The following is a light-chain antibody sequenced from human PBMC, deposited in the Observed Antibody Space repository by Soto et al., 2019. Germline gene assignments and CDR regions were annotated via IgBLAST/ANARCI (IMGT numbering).Light chain of an antibody. CDR3: QQSYRTPLS. J-gene: IGKJ1*01. V-gene: IGKV1-39*01. Sequence: DIQMTQSPSSLSESVGDRVTITCRASQYVDTYLNWYQQKPVKDPKLLISGASSLQSGVPSRFSGIGSGKDFTLTISSLQHEDSATDYCQQSYRTPLSVGQGPNVDVK. CDR1: QYVDTY. CDR2: GAS.